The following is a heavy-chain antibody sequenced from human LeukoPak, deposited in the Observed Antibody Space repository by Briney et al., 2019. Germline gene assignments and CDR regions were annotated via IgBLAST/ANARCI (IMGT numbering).Heavy chain of an antibody. CDR1: GGSFSGYC. J-gene: IGHJ4*02. CDR3: ASMVRGVSDY. V-gene: IGHV4-34*01. D-gene: IGHD3-10*01. CDR2: INHSGST. Sequence: SETLSLTCAVYGGSFSGYCWSWIRQPPGKWLEWIGEINHSGSTNYNPSLKSRVTISVDTSKNQFSLKLSSVTAADTAVYYCASMVRGVSDYWGQGTLVTVSS.